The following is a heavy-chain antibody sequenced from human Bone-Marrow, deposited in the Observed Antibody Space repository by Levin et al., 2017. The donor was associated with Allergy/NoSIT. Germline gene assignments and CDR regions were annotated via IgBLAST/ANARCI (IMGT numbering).Heavy chain of an antibody. J-gene: IGHJ4*02. CDR3: TRETVAATPDFDY. CDR2: IRSKAYGGTT. D-gene: IGHD2-15*01. CDR1: GFTFGDYA. Sequence: PGGSLRLSCTASGFTFGDYAMSWVRQAPGKGLEWVGFIRSKAYGGTTEYAASVKGRFTISRDDSKSIAYLQMNSLKTEDTAVYYCTRETVAATPDFDYWGQGTLVTVSS. V-gene: IGHV3-49*04.